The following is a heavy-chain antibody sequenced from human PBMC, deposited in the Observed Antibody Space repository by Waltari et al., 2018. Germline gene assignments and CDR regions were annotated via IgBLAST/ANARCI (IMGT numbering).Heavy chain of an antibody. CDR1: GYTFTGYY. V-gene: IGHV1-2*06. CDR3: ARSRDKEPYFDY. CDR2: INPNIGGT. D-gene: IGHD1-26*01. Sequence: QVQLVQSGAEVKKPGASVKVSCKASGYTFTGYYMHWVRQAPGQGLAWMGRINPNIGGTNYAQKFKGRVTITRDTSISTAYMELSRLRSDDTAVYCCARSRDKEPYFDYWGQGTLVTVSS. J-gene: IGHJ4*02.